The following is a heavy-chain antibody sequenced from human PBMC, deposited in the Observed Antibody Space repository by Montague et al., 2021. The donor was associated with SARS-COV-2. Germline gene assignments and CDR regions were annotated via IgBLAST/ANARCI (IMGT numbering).Heavy chain of an antibody. D-gene: IGHD3-10*01. CDR1: GFSLSTSGVG. Sequence: PALVKPTQTLTLTCTFSGFSLSTSGVGVGWIRQPPGKALEWLALIYWNDDKRYSPSLKSRLTITKDTSKNQVVLTMTNMDPVDTATYYCAHRLPGFQWFGEDTFDYGGQGTLVTVSS. CDR2: IYWNDDK. J-gene: IGHJ4*02. V-gene: IGHV2-5*01. CDR3: AHRLPGFQWFGEDTFDY.